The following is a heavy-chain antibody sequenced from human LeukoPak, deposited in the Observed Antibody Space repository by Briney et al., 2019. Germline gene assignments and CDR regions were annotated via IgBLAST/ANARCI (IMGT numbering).Heavy chain of an antibody. V-gene: IGHV3-33*06. J-gene: IGHJ4*02. CDR3: AKERYYYDSSGSAYFDY. Sequence: SCKASGYTFSSYYVHWVRQAPGKGLEWVAVIWYDGSNKYYADSVKGRFTISRDNSKNTLYLQMNSLRAEDTAVYYCAKERYYYDSSGSAYFDYWGQGTLVTVSS. CDR1: GYTFSSYY. CDR2: IWYDGSNK. D-gene: IGHD3-22*01.